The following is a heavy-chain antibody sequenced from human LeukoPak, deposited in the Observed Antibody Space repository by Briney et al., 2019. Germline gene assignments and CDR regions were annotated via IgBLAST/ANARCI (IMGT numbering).Heavy chain of an antibody. J-gene: IGHJ4*02. CDR2: IYHSGST. Sequence: SQSLSLTCAVSGGSISSGGYSWSWIRQPPGKGLEWIGYIYHSGSTYYNPSLKSRVTISVDRSKNQFSLKLSSVTAADTAVYYCARVAGSYPHYFDYWGQGTLVTVSS. V-gene: IGHV4-30-2*01. D-gene: IGHD1-26*01. CDR1: GGSISSGGYS. CDR3: ARVAGSYPHYFDY.